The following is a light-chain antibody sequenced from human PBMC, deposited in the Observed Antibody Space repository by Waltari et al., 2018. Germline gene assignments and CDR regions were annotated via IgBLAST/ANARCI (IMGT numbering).Light chain of an antibody. CDR2: GAP. CDR1: QSISRY. V-gene: IGKV3-20*01. Sequence: IMLTQSPGTLSLSPGERATLPFRASQSISRYLAWYQQKPGQAPMLLIYGAPTRATGIPDRFSGSGSGTDFSLTISGLEPEDSAVYYCQHHFRLPATFGQGTKVEIK. CDR3: QHHFRLPAT. J-gene: IGKJ1*01.